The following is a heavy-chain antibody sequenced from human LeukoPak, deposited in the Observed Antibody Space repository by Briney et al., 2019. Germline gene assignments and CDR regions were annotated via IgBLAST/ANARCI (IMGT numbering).Heavy chain of an antibody. D-gene: IGHD6-13*01. V-gene: IGHV4-39*01. Sequence: PSETLSLTCTVSGDSISSSHFYWGWIRQPPGKGLEWIVSFYYSGSTYYNPSLKSRVTISVDTSKNQFSPKLSSVTAADTAVYYCASGLIASAVWGKGTTVTVSS. J-gene: IGHJ6*04. CDR1: GDSISSSHFY. CDR3: ASGLIASAV. CDR2: FYYSGST.